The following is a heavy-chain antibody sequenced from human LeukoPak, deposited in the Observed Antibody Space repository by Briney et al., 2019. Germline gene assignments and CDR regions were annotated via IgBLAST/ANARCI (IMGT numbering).Heavy chain of an antibody. Sequence: GGSLRLSCAASGFTFSSYSMNWVRQAPGKGLEWVSYISSSSSTIYYADSVKGRFTTSRDNAKNSLYLQMNSLRAEDTAVYYCARGYSSSGMDVWGKGTTVTVSS. CDR1: GFTFSSYS. D-gene: IGHD6-6*01. V-gene: IGHV3-48*04. CDR2: ISSSSSTI. CDR3: ARGYSSSGMDV. J-gene: IGHJ6*03.